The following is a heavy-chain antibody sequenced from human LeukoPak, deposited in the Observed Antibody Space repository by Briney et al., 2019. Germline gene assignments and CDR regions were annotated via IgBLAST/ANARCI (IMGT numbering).Heavy chain of an antibody. Sequence: GGSLRLSCAASGFTFDDYGMTWVRQAPGKGLEWVSGIHWNGDTTSYADSVRGRFTISRDNAKNSLYLQMNSLRPEDTAVYYCARAGEDVVLGPAPVGGSPYNWFDPWGQGTLVTVSS. CDR1: GFTFDDYG. CDR3: ARAGEDVVLGPAPVGGSPYNWFDP. V-gene: IGHV3-20*04. J-gene: IGHJ5*02. CDR2: IHWNGDTT. D-gene: IGHD2-2*01.